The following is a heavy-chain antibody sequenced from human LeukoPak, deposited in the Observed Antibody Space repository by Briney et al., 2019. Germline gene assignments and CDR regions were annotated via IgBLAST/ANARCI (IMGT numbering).Heavy chain of an antibody. Sequence: SVKVSCKASGGTFSSYAISWVRQAPGQGLEWMGGIIPIFGTANYAQKFQGRVTITTDESTSTAYMELSSLRSEDTAVYYCARAGVYCGGDCYSSDYWGQGTLVTVSS. CDR2: IIPIFGTA. J-gene: IGHJ4*02. D-gene: IGHD2-21*02. V-gene: IGHV1-69*05. CDR3: ARAGVYCGGDCYSSDY. CDR1: GGTFSSYA.